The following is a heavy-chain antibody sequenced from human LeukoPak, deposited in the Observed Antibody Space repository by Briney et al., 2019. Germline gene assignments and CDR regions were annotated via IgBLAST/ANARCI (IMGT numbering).Heavy chain of an antibody. J-gene: IGHJ4*02. CDR3: ARGSVAGTRGLSEFDY. CDR1: GGSVSSGSYY. D-gene: IGHD6-19*01. Sequence: WETLSLTCTVSGGSVSSGSYYWSWIRQPPGKGLEWIGYIYYSGSTNYNPSLRSRVTISVDTAKNQFSLKLSSVTAADTAVYYCARGSVAGTRGLSEFDYWGQGTLVTVSS. CDR2: IYYSGST. V-gene: IGHV4-61*01.